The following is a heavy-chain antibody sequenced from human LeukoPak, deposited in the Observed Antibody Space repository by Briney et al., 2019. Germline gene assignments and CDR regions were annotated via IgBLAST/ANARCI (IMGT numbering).Heavy chain of an antibody. CDR1: GFTFSSYS. V-gene: IGHV3-21*01. D-gene: IGHD3-10*01. CDR3: ASLPFTMVRDNWFDP. CDR2: ISSSSSYI. Sequence: PGGSLRLSCAASGFTFSSYSMNWLRQAPGKGLEWVSSISSSSSYIYYADSVKGRFTISRDNAKNSLYLQMNSLRAEDTAVYYCASLPFTMVRDNWFDPWGQGTLVTVSS. J-gene: IGHJ5*02.